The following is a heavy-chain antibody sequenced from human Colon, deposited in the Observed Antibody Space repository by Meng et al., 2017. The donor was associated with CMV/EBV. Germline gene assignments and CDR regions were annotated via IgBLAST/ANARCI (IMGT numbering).Heavy chain of an antibody. Sequence: GESLKISCVVSGLAVMSNMNWIRQAPGKGLEWVSLISSGGVTLYADSVQGRFNISADTSKNTLYLQMNRLRPEDTAVYYCARSVPSGGGKYPFYYGLDVWGQGTTVTVSS. CDR2: ISSGGVT. V-gene: IGHV3-66*02. CDR1: GLAVMSN. D-gene: IGHD4-23*01. J-gene: IGHJ6*02. CDR3: ARSVPSGGGKYPFYYGLDV.